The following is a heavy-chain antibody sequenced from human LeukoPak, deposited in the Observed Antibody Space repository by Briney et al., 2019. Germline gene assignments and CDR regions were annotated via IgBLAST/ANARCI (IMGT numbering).Heavy chain of an antibody. CDR2: ISSSSSYI. Sequence: GGSLRLSCAASGFTFSSCSMNWVRQAPGKGLEWVSSISSSSSYIYYAASVKGRFTISRDNAKNSLYLQMNSLRAEDTGVYYCARDDEQQLVWGTIDYWGQGTLVTVSS. CDR3: ARDDEQQLVWGTIDY. V-gene: IGHV3-21*01. J-gene: IGHJ4*02. D-gene: IGHD6-13*01. CDR1: GFTFSSCS.